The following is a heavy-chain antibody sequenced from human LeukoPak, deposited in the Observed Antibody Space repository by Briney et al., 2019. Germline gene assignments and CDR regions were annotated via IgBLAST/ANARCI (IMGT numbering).Heavy chain of an antibody. CDR1: GFTFSSYA. J-gene: IGHJ4*02. CDR3: AKDPLWLVRGDYFAY. D-gene: IGHD6-19*01. CDR2: ISGSGGST. Sequence: GGSLRLSCAASGFTFSSYAMSWVRQAPGKGLEWVSAISGSGGSTYYADSVKGRFTISRDNSKNTLYLQMNSLRAEDTAVYYCAKDPLWLVRGDYFAYWGQGTLVTVSS. V-gene: IGHV3-23*01.